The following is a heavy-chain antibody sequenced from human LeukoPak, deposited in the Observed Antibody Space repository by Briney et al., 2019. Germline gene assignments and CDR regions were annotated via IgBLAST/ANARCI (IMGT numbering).Heavy chain of an antibody. V-gene: IGHV3-7*01. CDR1: GFTFSDYW. J-gene: IGHJ6*02. CDR3: ATYTHWVAGDV. D-gene: IGHD3-16*01. Sequence: GGSLRLSCAASGFTFSDYWMTWVRQAPGKGLEWVANINQDGSGTYYVDSVKGRFIISRDNAKNSVDLQMNSLRAEDTAVYYCATYTHWVAGDVWGQGTTVTVSS. CDR2: INQDGSGT.